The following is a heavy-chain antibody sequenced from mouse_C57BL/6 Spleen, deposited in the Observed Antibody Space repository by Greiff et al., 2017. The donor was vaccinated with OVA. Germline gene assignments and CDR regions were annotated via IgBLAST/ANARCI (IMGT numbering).Heavy chain of an antibody. J-gene: IGHJ2*01. CDR2: IYPGNSDT. D-gene: IGHD1-1*01. CDR1: GYTFTSYW. V-gene: IGHV1-5*01. Sequence: EVQLQQSGTVLARPGASVKMSCKTSGYTFTSYWMHWVKQRPGQGLEWIGAIYPGNSDTSYNQKFKGKAKLTAVTSASTAYMELSSLTNEDSAVYYCTRLYYGSSTNFDYWGQGTTLTVSS. CDR3: TRLYYGSSTNFDY.